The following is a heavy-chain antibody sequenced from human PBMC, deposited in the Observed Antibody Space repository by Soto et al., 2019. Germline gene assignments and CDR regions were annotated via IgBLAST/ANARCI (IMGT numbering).Heavy chain of an antibody. J-gene: IGHJ4*02. CDR1: GFTVSSNY. D-gene: IGHD1-26*01. V-gene: IGHV3-53*01. CDR2: IYGGGST. CDR3: AREGGRDYHSAHPFDY. Sequence: EVQLVESGGGLIQPGGSLRLSCAASGFTVSSNYMSWVRQAPGKGLEWVSVIYGGGSTYYADSVKGQFTISRDNSKNTVHLQMNSLRAEDTAVYYCAREGGRDYHSAHPFDYWGQGTLVTVSS.